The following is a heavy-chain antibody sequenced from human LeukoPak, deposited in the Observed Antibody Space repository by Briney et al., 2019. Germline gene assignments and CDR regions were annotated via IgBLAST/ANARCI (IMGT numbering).Heavy chain of an antibody. Sequence: SETLSLTCTVSGYSISSGYYWGWIRQPPGKGLEWIGSIYHSGSTYYNPSLKSRVTISVDTSKNQFSLKLSSVTAADTAVYYCATLPANQLRGFDYWGQGTLVTVSS. CDR2: IYHSGST. V-gene: IGHV4-38-2*02. CDR1: GYSISSGYY. CDR3: ATLPANQLRGFDY. D-gene: IGHD2-2*01. J-gene: IGHJ4*02.